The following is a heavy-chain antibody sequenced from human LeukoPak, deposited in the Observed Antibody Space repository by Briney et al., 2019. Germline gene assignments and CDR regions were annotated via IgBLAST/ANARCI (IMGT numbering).Heavy chain of an antibody. Sequence: GGSLRLSCAASGFTFDDYGMSWVRHAPGKGLEWVSGINWNGGSTVYADSVKGRFTISRDNAKNSLYLQMNSLRAEDTALYYCARLAVTGYYYYYYYMDVWGKGTTVTVSS. CDR1: GFTFDDYG. V-gene: IGHV3-20*04. CDR3: ARLAVTGYYYYYYYMDV. J-gene: IGHJ6*03. CDR2: INWNGGST. D-gene: IGHD2-21*02.